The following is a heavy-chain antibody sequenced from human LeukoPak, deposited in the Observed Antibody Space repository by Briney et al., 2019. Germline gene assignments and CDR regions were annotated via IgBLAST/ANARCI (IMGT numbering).Heavy chain of an antibody. Sequence: SETLSLTCSVSGGSISSGGYYWNWIRQPAGKGLEWIGRIYTTGTTDYNPSLKSRVTIFQDTSKNQFSLKLTSVTAADTAVYYCARGFAWSDYYCHFDQWGQGTLVSVSS. CDR1: GGSISSGGYY. D-gene: IGHD3-3*01. V-gene: IGHV4-61*02. CDR3: ARGFAWSDYYCHFDQ. CDR2: IYTTGTT. J-gene: IGHJ4*01.